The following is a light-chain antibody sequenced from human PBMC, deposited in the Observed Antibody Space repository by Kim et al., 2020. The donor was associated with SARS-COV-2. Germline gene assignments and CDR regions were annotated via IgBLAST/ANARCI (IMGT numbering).Light chain of an antibody. CDR2: RAS. CDR1: QSIRIY. CDR3: QHYDAYPLT. V-gene: IGKV1-5*03. J-gene: IGKJ4*01. Sequence: DIQMPQSPSTLSTSVGDRVTITCRASQSIRIYLAWYQQKPGKAPKLLIYRASRLETGVPSRFSGSGSGTEFTLTISSLQPDDSAIYYCQHYDAYPLTFGGGTKVDIK.